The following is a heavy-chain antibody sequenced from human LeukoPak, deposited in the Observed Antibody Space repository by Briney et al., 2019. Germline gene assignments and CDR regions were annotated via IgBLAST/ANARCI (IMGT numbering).Heavy chain of an antibody. Sequence: GGSLRLSCAASGFTSSSYAMHWVRQAPGKGLEWVAVISYDGSNKYYADSVKGRFTISRDNSKNTLYLQMNSLRAEDTAVYYCARPPADSSGYYIPRRWPVDYWGQGTLVTVSS. D-gene: IGHD3-22*01. CDR3: ARPPADSSGYYIPRRWPVDY. CDR2: ISYDGSNK. CDR1: GFTSSSYA. V-gene: IGHV3-30-3*01. J-gene: IGHJ4*02.